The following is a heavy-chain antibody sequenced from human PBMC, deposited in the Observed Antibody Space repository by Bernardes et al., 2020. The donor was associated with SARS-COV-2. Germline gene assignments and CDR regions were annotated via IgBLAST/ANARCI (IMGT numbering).Heavy chain of an antibody. Sequence: GGSLRLSCVASGFKFDDYAMHWVRQTPGRGLEWVSAITWSGADVGYADSVKGRFTISRDNAKNSLYLEMNSLRAEDTALYYCAKTDVSGWYFFDSWGQGTLVTVSS. CDR3: AKTDVSGWYFFDS. CDR1: GFKFDDYA. V-gene: IGHV3-9*01. CDR2: ITWSGADV. J-gene: IGHJ4*02. D-gene: IGHD6-19*01.